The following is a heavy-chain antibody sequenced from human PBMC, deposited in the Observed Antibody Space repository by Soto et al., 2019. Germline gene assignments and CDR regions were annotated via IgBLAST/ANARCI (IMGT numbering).Heavy chain of an antibody. CDR2: ISWNGDSI. CDR1: GFTFGESA. J-gene: IGHJ6*03. Sequence: EVQLVESGGGLVQPGRSLRLSCAASGFTFGESAMHWVQQAPGKGLEWVSGISWNGDSIGYADSVKGRFNISRDNAKNSPYLQMNSLRTEDTALYYCTKEGSVIYYRYHYYYMDVWGKGTTVTVSS. V-gene: IGHV3-9*01. CDR3: TKEGSVIYYRYHYYYMDV. D-gene: IGHD3-10*01.